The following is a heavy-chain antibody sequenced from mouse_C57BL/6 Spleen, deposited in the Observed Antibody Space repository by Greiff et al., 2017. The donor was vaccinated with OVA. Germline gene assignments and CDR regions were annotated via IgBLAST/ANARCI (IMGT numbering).Heavy chain of an antibody. CDR2: IYPGSGST. CDR1: GYTFTSYW. Sequence: QVQLKQPGAELVKPGASVKMSCKASGYTFTSYWITWVKQRPGQGLEWIGDIYPGSGSTNYNEKFKSKATLTVDTSSSTAYLHLSSLTSEDSAVSSCSRSPDSSGYRAMDYWGQGTSVTVSS. J-gene: IGHJ4*01. V-gene: IGHV1-55*01. CDR3: SRSPDSSGYRAMDY. D-gene: IGHD3-2*02.